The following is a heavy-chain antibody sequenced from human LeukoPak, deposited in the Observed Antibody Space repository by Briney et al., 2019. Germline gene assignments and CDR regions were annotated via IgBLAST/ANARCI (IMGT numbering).Heavy chain of an antibody. Sequence: SETLSLTCTVSGGSISSYYWSWIRQPPGKGLEWIGYIYYSGSTNYNPSLKSRVTISVDTSKNQFSLKLSSVTAADTAVYYCARVYGSGSPDAFDIWGQGTMVTVSS. CDR2: IYYSGST. V-gene: IGHV4-59*01. D-gene: IGHD3-10*01. J-gene: IGHJ3*02. CDR3: ARVYGSGSPDAFDI. CDR1: GGSISSYY.